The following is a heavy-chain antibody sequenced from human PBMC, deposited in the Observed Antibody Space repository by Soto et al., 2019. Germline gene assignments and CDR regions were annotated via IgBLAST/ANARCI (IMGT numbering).Heavy chain of an antibody. CDR3: ARGYGDYVYGMDV. V-gene: IGHV1-18*01. Sequence: QVQLVQSGAEVKKPGASVKVSCRSFGYTFTNYGITWVRQAPGQGLGWMGWIGGYNGNTKYAQKFQGRVTMTTDISTSTAYMDLRSLRSDDTAVYYCARGYGDYVYGMDVWGQGTTVTVSS. D-gene: IGHD4-17*01. J-gene: IGHJ6*02. CDR1: GYTFTNYG. CDR2: IGGYNGNT.